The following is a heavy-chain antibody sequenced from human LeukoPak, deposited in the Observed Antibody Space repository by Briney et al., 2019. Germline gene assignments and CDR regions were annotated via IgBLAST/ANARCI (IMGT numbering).Heavy chain of an antibody. CDR3: ARERDGGMYFDY. CDR1: GYTVSSYN. J-gene: IGHJ4*02. V-gene: IGHV1-46*01. CDR2: IDCGGGGT. D-gene: IGHD5-24*01. Sequence: ASVKVSCKPSGYTVSSYNIQWVRQAPGQGLEWMGRIDCGGGGTHYAQRFQGRITLTRDLSTTSAYMELSSLTSADTAVYFCARERDGGMYFDYWGQGTLVTVSS.